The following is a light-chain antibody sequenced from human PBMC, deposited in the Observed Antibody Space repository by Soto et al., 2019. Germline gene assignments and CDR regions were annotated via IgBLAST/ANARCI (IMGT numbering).Light chain of an antibody. V-gene: IGKV3-15*01. Sequence: EIVMTQSPATLSVSPGERATLSCRASQSFSSNLAWYQQKPGQAPRLLIYGASTRATGIPARFSGSGSGTEFTLTISSLQSEDFAVYYCQQYNNWPQTFGLGTKLEIK. J-gene: IGKJ2*01. CDR1: QSFSSN. CDR3: QQYNNWPQT. CDR2: GAS.